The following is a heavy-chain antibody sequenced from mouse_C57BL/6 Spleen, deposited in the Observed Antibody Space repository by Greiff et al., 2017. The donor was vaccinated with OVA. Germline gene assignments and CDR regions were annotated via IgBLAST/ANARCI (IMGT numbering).Heavy chain of an antibody. D-gene: IGHD1-1*01. V-gene: IGHV5-9*01. CDR3: ARRGTTTPFDY. J-gene: IGHJ2*01. CDR1: GFTFSSYT. CDR2: ISGGGGNT. Sequence: EVNVVESGGGLVKPGGSLKLSCAASGFTFSSYTMSWVRQTPEKRLEWVATISGGGGNTYYPDSVKGRFTISRDNAKNTLYLQMSSLRSEDTALYYCARRGTTTPFDYWGQGTTLTVSS.